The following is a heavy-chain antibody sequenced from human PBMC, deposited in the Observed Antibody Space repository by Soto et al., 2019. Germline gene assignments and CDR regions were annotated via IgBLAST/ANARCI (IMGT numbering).Heavy chain of an antibody. J-gene: IGHJ6*02. CDR2: IYPGDSDT. D-gene: IGHD6-13*01. CDR3: ARRIAASSDFGMDV. Sequence: GECLKSSCKGSGYSFTSYWIGWVGQMPGKGLEWMGIIYPGDSDTRYSPSFQGQVTISADKSISTAYLQWSSLKASDAAMYYCARRIAASSDFGMDVWGQGTTVTVSS. V-gene: IGHV5-51*01. CDR1: GYSFTSYW.